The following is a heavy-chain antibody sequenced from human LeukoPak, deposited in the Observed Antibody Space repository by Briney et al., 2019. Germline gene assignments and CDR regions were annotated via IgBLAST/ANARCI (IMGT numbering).Heavy chain of an antibody. Sequence: SETLSLTCTVSGGSISSSSYYWGWIRQPPGKGLEWIVSIYYSGSTYYNPSLKSRVTISVDTAKNQFSLKLSSVTAADTAVYYCARYASGSYFGYWGQGTLVTVSS. J-gene: IGHJ4*02. CDR1: GGSISSSSYY. V-gene: IGHV4-39*01. CDR2: IYYSGST. CDR3: ARYASGSYFGY. D-gene: IGHD1-26*01.